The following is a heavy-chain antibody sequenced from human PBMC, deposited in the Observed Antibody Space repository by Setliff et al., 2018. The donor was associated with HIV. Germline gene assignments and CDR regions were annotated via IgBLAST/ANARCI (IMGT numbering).Heavy chain of an antibody. D-gene: IGHD4-17*01. J-gene: IGHJ5*02. CDR2: INTQTGSP. CDR1: GYTFINYA. Sequence: GASVKVSCKASGYTFINYAMNWVRQAPGQGLEWMGWINTQTGSPTYAQAFTGRFVFPVDTSVTTAYLQISGLKADDTAIYYCARALYGDYGGDLNWLDPWGQGTLVTVSS. CDR3: ARALYGDYGGDLNWLDP. V-gene: IGHV7-4-1*02.